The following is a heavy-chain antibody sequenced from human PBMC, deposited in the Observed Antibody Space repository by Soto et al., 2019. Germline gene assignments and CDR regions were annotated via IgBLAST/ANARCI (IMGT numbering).Heavy chain of an antibody. CDR1: GGSISSYY. V-gene: IGHV4-59*01. D-gene: IGHD3-9*01. J-gene: IGHJ4*02. CDR2: IYYSGST. Sequence: PSETLSLTCTVSGGSISSYYWSWIRQPPGKGLEWIGYIYYSGSTNYNPSLKSRVTISVDTSKNQFSLKLSSVTAADTAVYYCARAGTYYDILTGYYSAHFEYWGQGTLVTVSS. CDR3: ARAGTYYDILTGYYSAHFEY.